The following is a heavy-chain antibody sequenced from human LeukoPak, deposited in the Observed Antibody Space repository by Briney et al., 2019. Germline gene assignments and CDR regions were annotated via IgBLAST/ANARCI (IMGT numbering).Heavy chain of an antibody. CDR2: IYYSGST. V-gene: IGHV4-59*12. CDR1: GGSISSYY. J-gene: IGHJ4*02. D-gene: IGHD5-18*01. Sequence: SETLSLTCTVSGGSISSYYWSWIRQPPGKGLEWIGYIYYSGSTNYNPFLKSRVTISVDTSKNQFSLKLSSVTAADTAVYYCARDNAHTAMFDYWGQGTLVTVSS. CDR3: ARDNAHTAMFDY.